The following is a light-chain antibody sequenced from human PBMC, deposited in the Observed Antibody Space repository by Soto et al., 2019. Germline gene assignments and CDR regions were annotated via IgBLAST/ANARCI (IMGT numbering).Light chain of an antibody. V-gene: IGKV1-9*01. CDR1: QGIASY. CDR2: AAS. J-gene: IGKJ4*01. Sequence: QLTQSPSSLSASVGDRVTITCRASQGIASYLALYQQKPGQAPNLLIYAASTLQSGVPSRFSGSGSGTDFTLNISSMQPEDFATYYCQQLNSYPLTFGGGPKVEI. CDR3: QQLNSYPLT.